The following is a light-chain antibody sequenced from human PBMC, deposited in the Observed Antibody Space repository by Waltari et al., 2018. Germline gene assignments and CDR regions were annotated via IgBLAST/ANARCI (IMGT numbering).Light chain of an antibody. CDR1: SSDIGAYKY. J-gene: IGLJ2*01. Sequence: QSALTQPPSASGSPGQTVIISCTGTSSDIGAYKYVSWYQQIPGRAPALIIYEVDRLPPGVPVRVSGSKSGNTASLTVAGLQTEDEGDYYCSSYAGSNKLIFGGVTKLTVL. V-gene: IGLV2-8*01. CDR3: SSYAGSNKLI. CDR2: EVD.